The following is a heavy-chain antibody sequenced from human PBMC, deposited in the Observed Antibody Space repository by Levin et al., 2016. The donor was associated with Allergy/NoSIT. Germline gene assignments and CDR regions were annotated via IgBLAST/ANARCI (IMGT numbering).Heavy chain of an antibody. J-gene: IGHJ5*02. Sequence: WIRQPPGKGLEWIGYIYYSGSTNYNPSLKSRVTISVDTSKNQFSLKLSSVTAADTAVYYCARDRGDMISVDGEVVPAQGFDPWGQGTLVTVSS. CDR3: ARDRGDMISVDGEVVPAQGFDP. V-gene: IGHV4-59*01. D-gene: IGHD2-2*01. CDR2: IYYSGST.